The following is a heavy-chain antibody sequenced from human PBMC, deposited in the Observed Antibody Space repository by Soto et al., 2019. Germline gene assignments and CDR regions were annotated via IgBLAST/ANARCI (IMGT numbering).Heavy chain of an antibody. V-gene: IGHV3-33*01. Sequence: QVQLVESGGVVVQPGRSLRLSCAASGFTFSSYGMHWVRQAPGKGLEWVAVMWSEGGNKHYADSVKGRFTISRDNSKNTLYLQMNSLRAEDTAVYYCARDPPDDSSGYFSLDYWGQGTLGTVSS. CDR3: ARDPPDDSSGYFSLDY. J-gene: IGHJ4*02. CDR1: GFTFSSYG. D-gene: IGHD3-22*01. CDR2: MWSEGGNK.